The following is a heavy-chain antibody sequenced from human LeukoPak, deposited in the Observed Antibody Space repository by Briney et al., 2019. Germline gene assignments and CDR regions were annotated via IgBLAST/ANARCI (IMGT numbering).Heavy chain of an antibody. CDR1: GFTFSNAW. D-gene: IGHD6-19*01. CDR2: IKSKADGGTT. J-gene: IGHJ4*02. V-gene: IGHV3-15*01. CDR3: TTEETVADAFDY. Sequence: PGGSLRLSCAVSGFTFSNAWMNWVRQAPGKGMEWVGRIKSKADGGTTDYAAPVKGRFTISRDDSKNTVYLQMNSLKTEDTAVYYCTTEETVADAFDYWGQGTLVTVSS.